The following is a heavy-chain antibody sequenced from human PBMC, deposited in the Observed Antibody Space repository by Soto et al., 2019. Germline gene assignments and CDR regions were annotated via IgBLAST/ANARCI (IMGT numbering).Heavy chain of an antibody. J-gene: IGHJ5*02. CDR1: GFTFRNYA. D-gene: IGHD3-10*01. CDR2: IHGEGAGT. V-gene: IGHV3-23*01. Sequence: EVQLLESGGGLVQPGGSLRLSCAASGFTFRNYAMSWVRQTPGKGLEWVSSIHGEGAGTYYADSVKGRFTVSRDDSKETLYLQVSSLRVDDTAVYYCAKDGVPRNGDWDWFDPWGQGTLVTVAS. CDR3: AKDGVPRNGDWDWFDP.